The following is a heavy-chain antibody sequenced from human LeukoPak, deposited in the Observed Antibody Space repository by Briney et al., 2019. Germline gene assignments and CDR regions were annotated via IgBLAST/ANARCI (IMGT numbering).Heavy chain of an antibody. CDR3: AGDRNSDWYSPLDY. D-gene: IGHD6-19*01. Sequence: GGPLRLSCVASGFTFTKCAMSWLRQAPGKGLEWVAIINATGDTAYYADSVKGRFTISRDNSRNTVYMQMDSLRAEDTAIYYCAGDRNSDWYSPLDYWGQGSQVTVSP. CDR1: GFTFTKCA. J-gene: IGHJ4*02. V-gene: IGHV3-23*01. CDR2: INATGDTA.